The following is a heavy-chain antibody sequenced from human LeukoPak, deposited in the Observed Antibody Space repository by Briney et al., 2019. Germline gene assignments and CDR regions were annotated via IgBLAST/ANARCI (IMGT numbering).Heavy chain of an antibody. V-gene: IGHV3-11*01. J-gene: IGHJ4*02. D-gene: IGHD2-21*02. CDR3: ARTARLLDY. CDR2: ISNSGGTT. Sequence: GGSLRLSCAASGFGFSDHYMTWIRQAPGKGLEWLSYISNSGGTTNYADSVKGRFTVSRDNAKNSLFLQMNSLRAEDTAVYYCARTARLLDYWGQGTLVTVSS. CDR1: GFGFSDHY.